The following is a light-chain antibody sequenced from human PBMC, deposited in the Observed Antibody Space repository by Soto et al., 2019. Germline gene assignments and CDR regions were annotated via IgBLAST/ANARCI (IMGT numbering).Light chain of an antibody. V-gene: IGLV1-44*01. CDR3: AAWDDSLNSWV. CDR1: TSNIGSHS. Sequence: QSVLTQPPSASGTPGQRVTISCSGSTSNIGSHSVNWYQQLPGTAPTLLIYNNDQRPSGVPDRFSGSKSGTSASLAISGLQSEDEADYYCAAWDDSLNSWVFGGGSKVTVL. CDR2: NND. J-gene: IGLJ3*02.